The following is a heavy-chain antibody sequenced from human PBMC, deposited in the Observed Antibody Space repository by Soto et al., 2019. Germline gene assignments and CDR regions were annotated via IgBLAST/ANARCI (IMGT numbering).Heavy chain of an antibody. Sequence: GGSLRLSCAASGFTFDDCTMHWVRQAPGKGLEWGSLISWDGGSTYYADSVKGRFTISRDNSKNSLSQQMNSLRTEDTALYYCAKGFPFFGHGMDDWGQGTTVTVYS. CDR2: ISWDGGST. CDR3: AKGFPFFGHGMDD. D-gene: IGHD3-3*01. CDR1: GFTFDDCT. J-gene: IGHJ6*02. V-gene: IGHV3-43*01.